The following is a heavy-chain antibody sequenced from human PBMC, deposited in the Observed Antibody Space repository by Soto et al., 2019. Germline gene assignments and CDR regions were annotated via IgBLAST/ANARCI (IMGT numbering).Heavy chain of an antibody. V-gene: IGHV3-9*01. CDR1: GFTFDDYA. D-gene: IGHD6-19*01. Sequence: DVQLVESGGGLVQPGRSLRLSCAASGFTFDDYAMHWVRQAPGKGLEWVSGISWNSGSIGYADSVKGRFTISRDNAKNSLYLQMTSLRAGDTALYYCAKDKTLSGWYAFDYWGQGTLVTVSS. CDR3: AKDKTLSGWYAFDY. CDR2: ISWNSGSI. J-gene: IGHJ4*02.